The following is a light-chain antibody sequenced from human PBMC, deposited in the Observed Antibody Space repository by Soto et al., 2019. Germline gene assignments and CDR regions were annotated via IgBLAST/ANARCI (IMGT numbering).Light chain of an antibody. CDR2: GAS. CDR1: QSVSIN. J-gene: IGKJ5*01. V-gene: IGKV3-15*01. CDR3: QRYNHWPPLP. Sequence: EIVMTQSPATLSGSPGERATLSCSASQSVSINLAGYQQTPGQAPRLLIYGASDRATGIPARFSGSGSGTEVTLPISRLQSEDFAVDFCQRYNHWPPLPCAQGTRLDIK.